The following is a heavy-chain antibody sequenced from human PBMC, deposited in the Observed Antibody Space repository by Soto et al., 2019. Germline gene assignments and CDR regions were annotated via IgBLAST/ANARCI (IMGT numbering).Heavy chain of an antibody. CDR1: GFTFSSYG. CDR3: AKGHSSGWYYFDY. Sequence: PGWSLRLSCAASGFTFSSYGMHWVRQAPGKGLEWVAVISYDGSNKYYADSVKGRFTISRDNSKNTLYLQMNSLRAEDTAVYYCAKGHSSGWYYFDYWGQGTLVTVSS. J-gene: IGHJ4*02. V-gene: IGHV3-30*18. D-gene: IGHD6-19*01. CDR2: ISYDGSNK.